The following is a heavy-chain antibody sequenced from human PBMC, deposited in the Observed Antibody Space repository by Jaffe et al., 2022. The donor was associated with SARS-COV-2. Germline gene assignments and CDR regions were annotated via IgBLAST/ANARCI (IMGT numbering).Heavy chain of an antibody. V-gene: IGHV3-30*18. D-gene: IGHD3-22*01. J-gene: IGHJ4*02. CDR3: AKDTTYYYDSELDY. CDR1: GFTFSSYG. CDR2: ISYDGSNK. Sequence: QVQLVESGGGVVQPGRSLRLSCAASGFTFSSYGMHWVRQAPGKGLEWVAVISYDGSNKYYADSVKGRFTISRDNSKNTLYLQMNSLRAEDTAVYYCAKDTTYYYDSELDYWGQGTLVTVSS.